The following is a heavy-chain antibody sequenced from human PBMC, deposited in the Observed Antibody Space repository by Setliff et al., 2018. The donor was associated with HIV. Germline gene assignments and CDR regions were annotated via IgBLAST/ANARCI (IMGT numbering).Heavy chain of an antibody. J-gene: IGHJ5*02. CDR2: IYGSGTT. CDR1: GASMTSHY. V-gene: IGHV4-59*11. D-gene: IGHD5-18*01. Sequence: SETLSLTCSVAGASMTSHYLTWIRQPRGMGLEWIGNIYGSGTTKYNPSLRSRVTISVDTSKNQFSLKMTSVTAADTALYYCSNWNTTIDEDAWGQGTLVTVSS. CDR3: SNWNTTIDEDA.